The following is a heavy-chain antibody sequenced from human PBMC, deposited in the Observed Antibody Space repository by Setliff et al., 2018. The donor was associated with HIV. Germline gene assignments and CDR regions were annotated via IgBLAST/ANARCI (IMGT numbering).Heavy chain of an antibody. V-gene: IGHV4-39*01. CDR3: ARHERSIFGVTYSYYMDV. CDR1: GRSIRSSSYY. CDR2: IYYSGST. D-gene: IGHD3-3*01. J-gene: IGHJ6*03. Sequence: SETLSFTCTVSGRSIRSSSYYWGWIRQPPGKGLEWIGSIYYSGSTYYNPSLKSRVTISVDTSKNQFSLKLSSVTAADTAVYYCARHERSIFGVTYSYYMDVWGKGTTVTVSS.